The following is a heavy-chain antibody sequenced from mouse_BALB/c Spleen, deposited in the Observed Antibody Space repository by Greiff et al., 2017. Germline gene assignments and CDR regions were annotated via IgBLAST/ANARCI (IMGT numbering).Heavy chain of an antibody. CDR2: ISSGGST. CDR1: GFTFSSYA. CDR3: ARGLYYAY. D-gene: IGHD1-1*01. J-gene: IGHJ3*01. V-gene: IGHV5-6-5*01. Sequence: EVQVVESGGGLVKPGGSLKLSCAASGFTFSSYAMSWVRQTPEKRLEWVASISSGGSTYYPDSVKGRFTISRDNARNILYLQMSSLRSEDTAMYYCARGLYYAYWGQGTLVTVSA.